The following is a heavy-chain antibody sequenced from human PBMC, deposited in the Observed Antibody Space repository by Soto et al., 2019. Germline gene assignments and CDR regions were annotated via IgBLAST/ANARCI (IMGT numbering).Heavy chain of an antibody. V-gene: IGHV1-18*01. Sequence: QVQLVQSGAEVKKPGASVKVSCKASGYTFTSYGISWVRQAPGQGLEWMGWISAYNGNTNYAQKLQGRVTMTTDTTTSKAHTETRRLRSDAPAVYYCARVWPTWFGEGWCGPWGQGTLVTVSS. J-gene: IGHJ5*02. CDR3: ARVWPTWFGEGWCGP. D-gene: IGHD3-10*01. CDR2: ISAYNGNT. CDR1: GYTFTSYG.